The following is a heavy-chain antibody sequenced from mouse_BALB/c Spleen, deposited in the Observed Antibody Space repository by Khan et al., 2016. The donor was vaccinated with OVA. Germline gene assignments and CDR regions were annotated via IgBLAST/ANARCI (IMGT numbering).Heavy chain of an antibody. CDR1: GFSLTDYG. J-gene: IGHJ4*01. Sequence: VQLQESGPGLVAPSQSVSITCTVSGFSLTDYGVNWVRQTPGKGLEWLGGIGGEGGNNYHAPLKTKQSTSNDDTKSKADLTPNSLPTHETTTHSCAEWGDGSTYTMDDWGQGTTVTVSS. D-gene: IGHD2-3*01. CDR3: AEWGDGSTYTMDD. V-gene: IGHV2-3*01. CDR2: IGGEGGN.